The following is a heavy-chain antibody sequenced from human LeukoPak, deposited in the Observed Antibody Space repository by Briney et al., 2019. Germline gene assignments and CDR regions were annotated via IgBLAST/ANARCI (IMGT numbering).Heavy chain of an antibody. J-gene: IGHJ5*02. CDR2: ISGSGGST. V-gene: IGHV3-23*01. D-gene: IGHD3-10*01. Sequence: GGSLRLSCAASGFTFSSYSMNWVRQAPGKGLEWVSAISGSGGSTYYADSVKGRFTISRDNSKSTLYLQMNSLRAEDTAVYYCAKDRMTYYYGSGSYENWFDPWGQGTLVTVSS. CDR1: GFTFSSYS. CDR3: AKDRMTYYYGSGSYENWFDP.